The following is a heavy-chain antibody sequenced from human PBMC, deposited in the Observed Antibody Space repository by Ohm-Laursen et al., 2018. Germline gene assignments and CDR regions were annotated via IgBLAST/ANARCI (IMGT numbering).Heavy chain of an antibody. CDR1: GFMFSKYW. J-gene: IGHJ4*02. CDR2: IKQDGREK. D-gene: IGHD3-3*01. Sequence: LSLTCAASGFMFSKYWMSWARQAPGKGLEWVANIKQDGREKYYVDSVKGRFTISRDNAKNSLYLQMNSLRADDTAVYYCARDRELDNFWSGYGHWGQGTVVTVSS. CDR3: ARDRELDNFWSGYGH. V-gene: IGHV3-7*01.